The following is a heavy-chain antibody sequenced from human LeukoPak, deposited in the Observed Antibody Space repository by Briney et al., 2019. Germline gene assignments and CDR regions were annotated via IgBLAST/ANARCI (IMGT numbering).Heavy chain of an antibody. CDR1: GFTFSSYG. D-gene: IGHD6-13*01. Sequence: SGGSLRLSCAASGFTFSSYGMHWVRQAPGKGLEWVAVIWYDGSNKYYADSVKGRFTISRDNSKNTLYLQMNSLRAEDTAVYYCAKGGSSSWSRADYWGQGTLVTVSS. CDR2: IWYDGSNK. CDR3: AKGGSSSWSRADY. J-gene: IGHJ4*02. V-gene: IGHV3-33*06.